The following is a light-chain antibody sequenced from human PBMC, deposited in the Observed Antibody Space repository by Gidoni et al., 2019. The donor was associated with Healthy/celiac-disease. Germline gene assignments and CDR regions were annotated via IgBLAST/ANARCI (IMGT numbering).Light chain of an antibody. Sequence: DIQLTQSPSFLSASVGDRVTITCRASQGISSYLPWYQQKPGKSPKLLIYAASTLHSGVPPRFSGSGSGTEFTLTISSLQPEDFATYYCQQLNSYPPFTFGPGTKVDIK. CDR2: AAS. CDR3: QQLNSYPPFT. CDR1: QGISSY. J-gene: IGKJ3*01. V-gene: IGKV1-9*01.